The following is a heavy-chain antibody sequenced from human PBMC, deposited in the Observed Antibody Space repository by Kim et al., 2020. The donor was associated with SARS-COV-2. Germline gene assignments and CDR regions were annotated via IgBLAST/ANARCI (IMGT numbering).Heavy chain of an antibody. CDR2: ISGSGGST. CDR3: AKVLRVTMVRGVMDY. J-gene: IGHJ4*02. CDR1: GFTFSSYA. D-gene: IGHD3-10*01. Sequence: GGSLRLSCAASGFTFSSYAMSWVRQAPGKGLEWVSAISGSGGSTYYADSVKGWFTISRDNSKNTLYLQMNSLRAEDTAVYYCAKVLRVTMVRGVMDYWGQGTLVTVSS. V-gene: IGHV3-23*01.